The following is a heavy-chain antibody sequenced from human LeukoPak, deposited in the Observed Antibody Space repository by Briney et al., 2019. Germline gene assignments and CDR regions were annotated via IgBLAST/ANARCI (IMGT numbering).Heavy chain of an antibody. J-gene: IGHJ4*02. CDR3: ARASVAGKGRPIDY. Sequence: GASLKISCKGSGYTFTGYYMHWVRQAPGQGLEWMGWINPNSGGTNYAQKFQGRVTMTRDTSISTAYMELSRLRSDDTAVYYCARASVAGKGRPIDYWGQGTLVTVSS. CDR2: INPNSGGT. V-gene: IGHV1-2*02. CDR1: GYTFTGYY. D-gene: IGHD6-19*01.